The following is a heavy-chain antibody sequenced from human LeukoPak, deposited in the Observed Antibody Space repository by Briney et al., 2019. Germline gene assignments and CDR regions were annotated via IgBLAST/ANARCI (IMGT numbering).Heavy chain of an antibody. V-gene: IGHV3-74*01. CDR2: IDSDRGTT. D-gene: IGHD2-2*01. CDR1: GFTFSSYW. CDR3: VSDPDGASY. Sequence: GGSLRLSCAASGFTFSSYWMHWVRQAPGKGLVWVSRIDSDRGTTSYADSVRGRFTISRDNAKNTLFLQMNSLRGDDTAVYYCVSDPDGASYWGQGNVVTVSS. J-gene: IGHJ1*01.